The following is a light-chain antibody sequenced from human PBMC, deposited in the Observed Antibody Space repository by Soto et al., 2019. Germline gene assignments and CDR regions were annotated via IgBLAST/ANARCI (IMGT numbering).Light chain of an antibody. V-gene: IGLV2-11*01. J-gene: IGLJ3*02. CDR2: DVS. CDR1: SSDVGGYNY. Sequence: QSALTQPRSVSGSPGQSVTISCTGTSSDVGGYNYVSWYQQHPGKAPKLMIYDVSKRPSGVPDRFSGSKSANTASLTISGLQAEDEGDYYCCSYAGSYTWVFGGGTQLTVL. CDR3: CSYAGSYTWV.